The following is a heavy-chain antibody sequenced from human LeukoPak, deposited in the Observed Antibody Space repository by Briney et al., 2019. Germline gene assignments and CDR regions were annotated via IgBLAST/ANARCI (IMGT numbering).Heavy chain of an antibody. CDR1: GGSISSGDYY. J-gene: IGHJ2*01. Sequence: SETLSLTRTVSGGSISSGDYYWSCIRQPPGKCLELIGYIYYSGSTYYNPSLKSRVTISVDTSKNQFSLKLSSVTAADTAVYYCARGFWYFDLWGRGTLVTVSS. CDR2: IYYSGST. CDR3: ARGFWYFDL. V-gene: IGHV4-30-4*08.